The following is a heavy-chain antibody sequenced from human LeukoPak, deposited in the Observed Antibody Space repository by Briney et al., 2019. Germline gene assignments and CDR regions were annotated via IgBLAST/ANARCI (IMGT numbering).Heavy chain of an antibody. J-gene: IGHJ4*02. D-gene: IGHD5-18*01. CDR2: ISAYNGNT. CDR3: ATTAHDFDY. Sequence: ASVKVSCKASGYTFTTYGIAWVRRAPGQGLEWMGWISAYNGNTNYAQKLQGRVTMTTDTSTSTAYMELRSLRSDDTAVYYCATTAHDFDYWGQGTLVTVSS. V-gene: IGHV1-18*01. CDR1: GYTFTTYG.